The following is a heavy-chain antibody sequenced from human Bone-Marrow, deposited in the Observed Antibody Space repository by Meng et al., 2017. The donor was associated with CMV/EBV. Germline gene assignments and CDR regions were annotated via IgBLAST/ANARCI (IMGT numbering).Heavy chain of an antibody. CDR2: IYYSGST. V-gene: IGHV4-34*01. CDR1: GGSFSGYY. CDR3: ARDLYNCSSTSCYRGMDV. Sequence: GSLRLSCAVYGGSFSGYYWSWIRQPPGKGLEWIGSIYYSGSTYYNPSLKSRVTISVDTSKNQFSLKLSSVTAADTAVYYCARDLYNCSSTSCYRGMDVWGQGTTVTVSS. J-gene: IGHJ6*02. D-gene: IGHD2-2*01.